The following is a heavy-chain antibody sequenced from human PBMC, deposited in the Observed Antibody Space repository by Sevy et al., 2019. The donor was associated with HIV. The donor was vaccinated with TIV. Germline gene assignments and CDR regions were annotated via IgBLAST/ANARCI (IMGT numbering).Heavy chain of an antibody. CDR3: ARVHYYAGSSAAFAI. J-gene: IGHJ3*02. D-gene: IGHD3-3*01. CDR1: GGSMNYYY. CDR2: IYYTGIT. Sequence: SETLSLSCTVSGGSMNYYYWTWIRQPPGKGLEWIGYIYYTGITTYKSSLQSRVTISIDTSKNHFSLKLISVTTADTAVYYSARVHYYAGSSAAFAIWGQGTMVTVSS. V-gene: IGHV4-59*01.